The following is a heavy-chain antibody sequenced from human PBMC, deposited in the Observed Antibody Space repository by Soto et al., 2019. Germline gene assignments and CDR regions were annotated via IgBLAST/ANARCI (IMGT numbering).Heavy chain of an antibody. CDR2: ISYDGSNK. V-gene: IGHV3-30-3*01. J-gene: IGHJ4*02. D-gene: IGHD3-22*01. CDR3: ARDLEDYDSSGYYPDY. CDR1: GFTFSSYA. Sequence: PGGSLRLSCAASGFTFSSYAMHWARQAPGKGLEWVAVISYDGSNKYYADSVKGRFTISRDNSKNTLYLQMNSLRAEDTAVYYCARDLEDYDSSGYYPDYWGQGTLVTVSS.